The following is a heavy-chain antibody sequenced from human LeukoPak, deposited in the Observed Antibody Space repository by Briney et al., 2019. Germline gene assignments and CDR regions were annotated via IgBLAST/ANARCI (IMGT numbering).Heavy chain of an antibody. D-gene: IGHD6-19*01. CDR2: ISWDSKSI. Sequence: GGSLRLSCAASGFTFDESAMHWVRQAPGRGLEWVSGISWDSKSIIYADSMKGRFTISRDNAKNSLYLQMNSLRAEDTALYYCAKAVAAPGAFDIWGRGTVVTVSS. J-gene: IGHJ3*02. V-gene: IGHV3-9*01. CDR1: GFTFDESA. CDR3: AKAVAAPGAFDI.